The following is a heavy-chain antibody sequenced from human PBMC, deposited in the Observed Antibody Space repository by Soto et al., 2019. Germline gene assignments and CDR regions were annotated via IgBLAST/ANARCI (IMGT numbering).Heavy chain of an antibody. CDR1: GYTLTELS. CDR3: ATLAAAGTRLGYYYYYMDV. V-gene: IGHV1-24*01. Sequence: GASVKVSCKVSGYTLTELSMHWVRQAPGKGLEWMGGFDPEDGETIYAQKFQGRVTMTEDTSTDTAYMELSSLRSEDTAVYYCATLAAAGTRLGYYYYYMDVWGKGTTVTVSS. CDR2: FDPEDGET. J-gene: IGHJ6*03. D-gene: IGHD6-13*01.